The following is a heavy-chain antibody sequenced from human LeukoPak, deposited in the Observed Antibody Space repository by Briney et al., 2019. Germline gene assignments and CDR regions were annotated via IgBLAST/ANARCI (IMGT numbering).Heavy chain of an antibody. Sequence: GGSLRLSCAASGFTFDDYAMHWVRQAPGKGLEWVSLISWDGGSTYYAGSVKGRFTTSRVNSKNSLYLQMNSLRAEDTALYYCAKAGGYSDYDQPDYWGQGTLVTVSS. J-gene: IGHJ4*02. D-gene: IGHD5-12*01. CDR1: GFTFDDYA. V-gene: IGHV3-43D*03. CDR2: ISWDGGST. CDR3: AKAGGYSDYDQPDY.